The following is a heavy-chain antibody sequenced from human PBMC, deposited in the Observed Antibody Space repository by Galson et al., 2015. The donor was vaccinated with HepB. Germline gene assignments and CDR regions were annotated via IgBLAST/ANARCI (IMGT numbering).Heavy chain of an antibody. J-gene: IGHJ5*02. CDR2: IKQDGSEK. Sequence: SLRLSCEASGFTFSSYWMSWVRQAPGKGLEWVANIKQDGSEKYYVDSVKGRFTISRDNAKNSLYLQMNSLRAEDTAVYYCARDCDWFDPWGQGTLVTVSS. CDR3: ARDCDWFDP. V-gene: IGHV3-7*01. CDR1: GFTFSSYW.